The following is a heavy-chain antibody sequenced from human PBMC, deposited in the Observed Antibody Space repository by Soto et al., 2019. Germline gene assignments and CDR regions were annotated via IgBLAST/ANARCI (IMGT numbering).Heavy chain of an antibody. CDR1: GFTFSSYW. CDR3: AREGQLVRGGWFDP. Sequence: GGSLRLSCAASGFTFSSYWMSWVRQDPGKGLEWVANIKQDGSEKYYVDSVKGRFTIARDNAKNSLYLQMNSLRAEDTAVYYCAREGQLVRGGWFDPWGQGTLVTSPQ. D-gene: IGHD6-6*01. J-gene: IGHJ5*02. CDR2: IKQDGSEK. V-gene: IGHV3-7*01.